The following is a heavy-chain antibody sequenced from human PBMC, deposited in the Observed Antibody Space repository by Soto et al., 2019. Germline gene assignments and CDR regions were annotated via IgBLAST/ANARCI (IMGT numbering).Heavy chain of an antibody. CDR3: ARSASAMVTGFDY. CDR1: GFTFSSYA. J-gene: IGHJ4*02. Sequence: QVQLVESGGGVVQPGRSLRLSCAASGFTFSSYAMHWVRQAPGKGLEWVAVISYDGSNKYYADSVKGRFTISRDNSKNTLYLQMNSLRAEDTAVYYCARSASAMVTGFDYWGQGTLVTVSS. D-gene: IGHD5-18*01. CDR2: ISYDGSNK. V-gene: IGHV3-30-3*01.